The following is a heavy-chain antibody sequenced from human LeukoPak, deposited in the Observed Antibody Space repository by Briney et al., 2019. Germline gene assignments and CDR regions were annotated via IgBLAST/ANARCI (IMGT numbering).Heavy chain of an antibody. CDR3: ARDTAATDAFDI. J-gene: IGHJ3*02. CDR2: IYYSGST. Sequence: PSETLSLTCTVSGGSISSHYWSWIRQPPGKGLEWIGYIYYSGSTNYNPSLKSRVTISVDTSKNQFSLKLSSVTAADTAVYYCARDTAATDAFDIWGQGTMVTVSS. V-gene: IGHV4-59*11. D-gene: IGHD4-17*01. CDR1: GGSISSHY.